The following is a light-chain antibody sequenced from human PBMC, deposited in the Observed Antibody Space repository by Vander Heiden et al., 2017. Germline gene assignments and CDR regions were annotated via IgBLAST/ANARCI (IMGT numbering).Light chain of an antibody. CDR3: QQLTA. CDR1: QSVSSSY. J-gene: IGKJ4*01. V-gene: IGKV3-20*01. CDR2: GVS. Sequence: SQSVSSSYLAWYQQKPGQAPWLLIYGVSSRATGIPDWFSGSGSGTDFTLTISRLGPEDFAVYYCQQLTAFGGGTKVEIK.